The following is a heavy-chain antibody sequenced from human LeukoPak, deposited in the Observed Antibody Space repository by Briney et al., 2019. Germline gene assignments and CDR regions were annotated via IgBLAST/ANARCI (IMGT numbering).Heavy chain of an antibody. J-gene: IGHJ2*01. D-gene: IGHD3-22*01. CDR3: ARDPYYDSSGFHNWYFDL. CDR1: GGSISSGSYY. Sequence: SSQTLSLTCTVSGGSISSGSYYWSWIRQPAGKGLEWIGRIYTSGSTNYNPSLKSRVTISVDTSKNQFSLKLSSVTAADTAVYYCARDPYYDSSGFHNWYFDLWGRGTLVTVSS. CDR2: IYTSGST. V-gene: IGHV4-61*02.